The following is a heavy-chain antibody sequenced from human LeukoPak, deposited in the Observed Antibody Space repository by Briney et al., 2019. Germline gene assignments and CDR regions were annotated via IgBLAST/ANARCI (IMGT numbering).Heavy chain of an antibody. CDR2: ISSSGGT. CDR3: ARIVGAIDY. V-gene: IGHV4-61*02. Sequence: SETLSLTCTVSGDSISSGDYYWSWIRQPAGKGLEWIGRISSSGGTNYNPSLKSRVTISVDTSKNQFSLKLSSVTAADTAVYFCARIVGAIDYWGQGTLVTVSS. J-gene: IGHJ4*02. D-gene: IGHD1-26*01. CDR1: GDSISSGDYY.